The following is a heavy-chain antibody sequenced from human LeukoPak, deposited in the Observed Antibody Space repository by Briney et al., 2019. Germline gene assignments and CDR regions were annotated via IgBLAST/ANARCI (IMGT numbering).Heavy chain of an antibody. CDR3: ARDLKVPPYDSSGYFDY. CDR1: GFTFSSYA. Sequence: GRSLRLSCAASGFTFSSYAMHWVRQAPGKGLEWVAVISYDGSNKYYADSVKGRFTISRDNSKNTLYLQMNSLRAEDTAVYYCARDLKVPPYDSSGYFDYWGQGTLVTVSS. CDR2: ISYDGSNK. D-gene: IGHD3-22*01. V-gene: IGHV3-30-3*01. J-gene: IGHJ4*02.